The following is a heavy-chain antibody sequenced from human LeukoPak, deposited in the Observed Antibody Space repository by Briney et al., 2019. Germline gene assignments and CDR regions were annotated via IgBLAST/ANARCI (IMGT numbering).Heavy chain of an antibody. Sequence: QPGESLRLSCAASGFTFSSYWMHWVRQAPGKELVWVSRINSDGSSTSYADSVKGRFTISRDNAKNTLYLQMSSLRAEDTAVYYCARVAIPYYYDSSGIGSLAFDIWGQGTMVTVSS. V-gene: IGHV3-74*01. D-gene: IGHD3-22*01. CDR1: GFTFSSYW. J-gene: IGHJ3*02. CDR2: INSDGSST. CDR3: ARVAIPYYYDSSGIGSLAFDI.